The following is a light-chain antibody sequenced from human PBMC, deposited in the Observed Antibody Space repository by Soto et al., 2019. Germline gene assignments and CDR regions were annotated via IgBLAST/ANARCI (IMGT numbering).Light chain of an antibody. CDR1: SSDVGSYNL. J-gene: IGLJ2*01. CDR2: EVI. V-gene: IGLV2-23*02. CDR3: CSYAGSTSLV. Sequence: QSGVAQPTSVSGSPGQSITVSCTGTSSDVGSYNLVSWYQQHPGKAPKVIIYEVIKRPSGVSNRFSGSKSGNTASLTISGLQAEDEADYYCCSYAGSTSLVFGGGTKVPVL.